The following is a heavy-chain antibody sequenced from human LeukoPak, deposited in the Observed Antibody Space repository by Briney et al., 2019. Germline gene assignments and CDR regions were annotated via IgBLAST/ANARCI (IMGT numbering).Heavy chain of an antibody. Sequence: GGSLRLSCAASGFTFSSYGMHWVRQAPGKGLEWVAVISYDGSNKYYADSVKGRFTISRDNSKNTLYLQMNRLRAEDTAVYYCAKDFQYSSGWYPTYYYYGMDVWGQGTTVTVSS. CDR1: GFTFSSYG. V-gene: IGHV3-30*18. CDR2: ISYDGSNK. J-gene: IGHJ6*02. D-gene: IGHD6-19*01. CDR3: AKDFQYSSGWYPTYYYYGMDV.